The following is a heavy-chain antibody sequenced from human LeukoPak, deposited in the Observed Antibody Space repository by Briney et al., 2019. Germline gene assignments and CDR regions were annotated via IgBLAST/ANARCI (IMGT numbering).Heavy chain of an antibody. CDR2: IYYSGNT. CDR1: GGSISSYY. CDR3: AREGTTGWAF. J-gene: IGHJ4*02. Sequence: PSGTLSLTCTVSGGSISSYYWSWIRQPPGKGLEWIGYIYYSGNTKYNPSFNSRVTMSVDTSKNQFSLKLTSVTAADTAVYFCAREGTTGWAFWGQGTLVTVSS. D-gene: IGHD1-1*01. V-gene: IGHV4-59*01.